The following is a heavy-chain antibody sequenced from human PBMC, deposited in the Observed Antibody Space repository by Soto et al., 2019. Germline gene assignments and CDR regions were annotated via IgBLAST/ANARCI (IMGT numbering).Heavy chain of an antibody. D-gene: IGHD3-3*01. CDR1: GGSISSYY. V-gene: IGHV4-59*01. Sequence: SETLSLTCTVSGGSISSYYWSWIRQPPGKGLEWIGYIYYSGSTNYNPYLKSRVTISVDTSKNQFSLKLSSVTAADTAVYYCARGILYYGFWSDRFEPFFDYWGQGTLVTVSS. CDR2: IYYSGST. CDR3: ARGILYYGFWSDRFEPFFDY. J-gene: IGHJ4*02.